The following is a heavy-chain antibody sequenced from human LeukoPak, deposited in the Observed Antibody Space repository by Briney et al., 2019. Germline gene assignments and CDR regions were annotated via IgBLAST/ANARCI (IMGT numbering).Heavy chain of an antibody. CDR1: GYSINSNYY. J-gene: IGHJ4*02. CDR2: IYDSGST. V-gene: IGHV4-38-2*02. CDR3: ARAMGPDRPFDY. Sequence: SETLSLTCTVSGYSINSNYYWGWIRQPPGKGLEWIGSIYDSGSTYYNPSLKSRVTISVDTSKNQFSLKLSSVTAADTAVYYCARAMGPDRPFDYWGQGTLVTVSS. D-gene: IGHD1-14*01.